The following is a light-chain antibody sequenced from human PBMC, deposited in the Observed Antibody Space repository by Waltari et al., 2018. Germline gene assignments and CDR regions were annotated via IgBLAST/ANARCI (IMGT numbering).Light chain of an antibody. J-gene: IGLJ2*01. V-gene: IGLV2-14*03. Sequence: QSALTQPASVSGSPGQSVPISCIGTSSDLGAYNYVAWYQHYPGKAPKLLIYDVSNRPSGVSSRFSGSKSGNTASLTISGLQADDESDYYCSSYTTTRTRLFGGGTKLTVL. CDR1: SSDLGAYNY. CDR3: SSYTTTRTRL. CDR2: DVS.